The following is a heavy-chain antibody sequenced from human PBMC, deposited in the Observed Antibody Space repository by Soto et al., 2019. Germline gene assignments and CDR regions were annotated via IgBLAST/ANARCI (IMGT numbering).Heavy chain of an antibody. Sequence: QVQLQQWGAGLLKPSETLSLTCAVYGGSFSGYYWSWIRQPPGKGLEWIGEINHSGSTNYNPSLKSRINISVDTSKNQFSLKLSSVTAADTAVYYCARGNTYYYGSGSYQIRYYYYYGMDVWGQGTTVTVSS. V-gene: IGHV4-34*01. D-gene: IGHD3-10*01. CDR2: INHSGST. J-gene: IGHJ6*02. CDR3: ARGNTYYYGSGSYQIRYYYYYGMDV. CDR1: GGSFSGYY.